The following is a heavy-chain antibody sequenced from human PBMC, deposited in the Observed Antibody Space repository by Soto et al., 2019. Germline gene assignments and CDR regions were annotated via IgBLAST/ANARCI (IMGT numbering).Heavy chain of an antibody. CDR1: GGSINSGGYP. V-gene: IGHV4-30-2*01. CDR3: ARGGSATFPFDY. CDR2: TFHGGST. Sequence: QLRLQESGSGLVKPSQTLSLTCSVSGGSINSGGYPWSWIRQPPGKGLEWIGFTFHGGSTYYNPSRKSRVTISLDRSRNQFSLNLNSVTAADTAVYYCARGGSATFPFDYWGQGALVTVSS. D-gene: IGHD1-26*01. J-gene: IGHJ4*02.